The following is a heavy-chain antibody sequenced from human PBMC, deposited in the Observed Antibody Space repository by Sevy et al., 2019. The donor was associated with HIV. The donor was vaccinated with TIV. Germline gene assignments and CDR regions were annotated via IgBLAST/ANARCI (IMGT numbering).Heavy chain of an antibody. Sequence: GGSLRLSCAASGFTFSDYYMSWIRQAPGKGLEWVSYVSSSGSTIYYADSGKGRFTISRDNAKNSLYLQMNSLRAEDTAVYYCARDATVTPERPVYYYYYMDVWGKGTTVTVSS. CDR1: GFTFSDYY. J-gene: IGHJ6*03. CDR3: ARDATVTPERPVYYYYYMDV. CDR2: VSSSGSTI. D-gene: IGHD4-4*01. V-gene: IGHV3-11*01.